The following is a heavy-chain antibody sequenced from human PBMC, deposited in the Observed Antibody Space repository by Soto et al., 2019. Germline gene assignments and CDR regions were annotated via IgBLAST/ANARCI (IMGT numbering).Heavy chain of an antibody. V-gene: IGHV1-18*01. CDR1: GYTFTTYA. J-gene: IGHJ4*02. CDR2: IRTYDGNT. CDR3: ARDRLHTSSSITFDY. Sequence: QVQLVQSGAEVKKPGASVKVSCKASGYTFTTYAISWVRQAPGQGLEWMGWIRTYDGNTDYAQNLQGRVTMTTDTSTNTAYMELRSVRSDDTAVYYCARDRLHTSSSITFDYWGQGALVTVSS. D-gene: IGHD6-6*01.